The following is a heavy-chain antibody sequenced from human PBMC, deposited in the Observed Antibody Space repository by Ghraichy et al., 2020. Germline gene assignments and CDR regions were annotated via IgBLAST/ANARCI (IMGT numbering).Heavy chain of an antibody. CDR1: GFTFSSYG. D-gene: IGHD2-8*02. CDR2: IWYDGSNK. CDR3: AREGYCTGGVCWPYYYYYMDV. J-gene: IGHJ6*03. V-gene: IGHV3-33*01. Sequence: GGSLRLSCAASGFTFSSYGMHWVRQAPGKGLEWVAVIWYDGSNKYYADSVKGRFTISRDNSKNTLYLQMNSLRAEDTAVYYCAREGYCTGGVCWPYYYYYMDVWGKGTTVTVSS.